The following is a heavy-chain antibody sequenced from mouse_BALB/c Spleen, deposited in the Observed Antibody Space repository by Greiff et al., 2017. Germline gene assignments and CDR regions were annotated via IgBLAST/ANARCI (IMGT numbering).Heavy chain of an antibody. D-gene: IGHD4-1*01. V-gene: IGHV1-80*01. CDR2: IYPGDGDT. CDR3: ARSNWNFDY. CDR1: GYAFSSYW. Sequence: VKVVESGAELVRPGSSVKISCKASGYAFSSYWMNWVKQRPGQGLEWIGQIYPGDGDTNYNGKFKGKATLTADKSSSTAYMQLSSLTSEDSAVYFCARSNWNFDYWGQGTTLTVSS. J-gene: IGHJ2*01.